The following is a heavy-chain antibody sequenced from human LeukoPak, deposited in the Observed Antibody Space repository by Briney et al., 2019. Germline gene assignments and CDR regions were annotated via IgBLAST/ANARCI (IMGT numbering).Heavy chain of an antibody. CDR2: VYTDGGTI. CDR3: ATEAPRSYRFDY. V-gene: IGHV1-46*01. Sequence: GASVKVSCKASGNIFTNYHIHWVRLAPGRGLEWMGAVYTDGGTITNTRSFQHGRVTMTRDVSTRTVYMELSSLSSEDTAVYYCATEAPRSYRFDYWGQEIPVTVSS. J-gene: IGHJ4*02. D-gene: IGHD3-10*01. CDR1: GNIFTNYH.